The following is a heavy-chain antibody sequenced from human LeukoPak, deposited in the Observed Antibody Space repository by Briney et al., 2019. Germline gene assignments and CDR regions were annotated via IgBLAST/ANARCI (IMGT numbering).Heavy chain of an antibody. CDR2: ISTSSNYI. CDR3: ARLVFGDTLTGNYFDY. D-gene: IGHD3-9*01. Sequence: PGGSLRLSCAASGFTFSSYSMNWVRQAPGKGLEWVSSISTSSNYIYYADSVKGRFTISRDNAKNSLYLQMNSLRAEDTAVYYCARLVFGDTLTGNYFDYWGQGTLATVSS. CDR1: GFTFSSYS. J-gene: IGHJ4*02. V-gene: IGHV3-21*01.